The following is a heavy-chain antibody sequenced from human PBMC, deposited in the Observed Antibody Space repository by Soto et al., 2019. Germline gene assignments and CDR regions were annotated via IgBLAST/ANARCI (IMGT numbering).Heavy chain of an antibody. CDR2: ISTYTGNT. V-gene: IGHV1-18*01. D-gene: IGHD3-16*01. J-gene: IGHJ6*02. CDR1: GYIFVNYG. Sequence: QVQLEQSGDEVKKPGASVKVSCKDSGYIFVNYGIAWVRQAPGQGLDWLGWISTYTGNTYYATKVQGRLTLTTDTPTSPAVMDLGSLTSAHTAVYFCAMVDLYVTTTPQDGWGQGTTVSVSS. CDR3: AMVDLYVTTTPQDG.